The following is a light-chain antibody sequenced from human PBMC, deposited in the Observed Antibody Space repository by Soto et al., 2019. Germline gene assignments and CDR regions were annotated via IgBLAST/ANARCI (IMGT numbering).Light chain of an antibody. Sequence: QSVLTQPASVSGSLGQSITISCTGTSNDVGYYNYVSWYQQLPGKAPRLMIYEVINRPSGVSTRFSGSKSGNTASLTISGLQAEDEADYYCSSYTTTSTRIFGGGTKVTVL. J-gene: IGLJ2*01. CDR2: EVI. CDR1: SNDVGYYNY. CDR3: SSYTTTSTRI. V-gene: IGLV2-14*01.